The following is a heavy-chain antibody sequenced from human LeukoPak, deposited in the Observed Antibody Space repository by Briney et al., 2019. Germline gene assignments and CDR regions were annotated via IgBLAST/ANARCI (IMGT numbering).Heavy chain of an antibody. D-gene: IGHD1-26*01. Sequence: GGSLRLSCAVSGFTVSGNYMSWVRQAPGKGLEWVSLIYSGGTTYYADSVKGRFTISRDNSKNTLYLQMNSLRAEDTAVYYCARGRGVGATALDYWGQGTLVTVSS. CDR2: IYSGGTT. CDR1: GFTVSGNY. V-gene: IGHV3-53*01. CDR3: ARGRGVGATALDY. J-gene: IGHJ4*02.